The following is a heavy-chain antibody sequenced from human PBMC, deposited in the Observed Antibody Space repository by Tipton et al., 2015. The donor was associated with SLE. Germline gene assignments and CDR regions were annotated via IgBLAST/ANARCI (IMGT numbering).Heavy chain of an antibody. CDR3: ARGAGDIGDAFDI. V-gene: IGHV3-21*01. CDR1: GFTFDDYG. J-gene: IGHJ3*02. CDR2: ISSSSSYI. Sequence: SLRLSCAASGFTFDDYGMSWVRQAPGKGLEWVSSISSSSSYIYYADSVKGRFTISRDNAKNSLYLQMNSLRAEDTAVYYCARGAGDIGDAFDIWGQGTMVTVSS. D-gene: IGHD2-15*01.